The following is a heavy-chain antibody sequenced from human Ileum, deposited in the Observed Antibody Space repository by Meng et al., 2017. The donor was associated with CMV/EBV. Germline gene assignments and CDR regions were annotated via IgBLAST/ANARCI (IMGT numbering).Heavy chain of an antibody. CDR2: IHYSGNT. Sequence: VSGGSVTGTEACWGWVRQTPGKGMESIGSIHYSGNTRQNPSLKNRVTMSLDTSKNRLSLRLRSVTVADTGVYYCARGWSGYSQTIDHWGQGTLVTVSS. V-gene: IGHV4-39*02. CDR1: GGSVTGTEAC. D-gene: IGHD2-15*01. CDR3: ARGWSGYSQTIDH. J-gene: IGHJ4*02.